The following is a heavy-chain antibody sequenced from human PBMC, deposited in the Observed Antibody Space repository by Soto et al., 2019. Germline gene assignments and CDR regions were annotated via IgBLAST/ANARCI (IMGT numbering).Heavy chain of an antibody. CDR3: ARGVAARGAYFDY. V-gene: IGHV4-59*01. Sequence: SETLSLTFIVSGSSISRSYLTWFRHSTGKGLEWLCYGYYTESTYYSHSLRRRFSVSVDTLKNEFYLRLSTVTAADTAVYFCARGVAARGAYFDYWGQGTQGTVSS. CDR1: GSSISRSY. D-gene: IGHD6-13*01. J-gene: IGHJ4*02. CDR2: GYYTEST.